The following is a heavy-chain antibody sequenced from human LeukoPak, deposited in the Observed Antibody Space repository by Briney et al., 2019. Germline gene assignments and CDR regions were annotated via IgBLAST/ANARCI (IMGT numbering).Heavy chain of an antibody. V-gene: IGHV1-18*01. CDR2: ISAYNGNT. D-gene: IGHD2-2*01. J-gene: IGHJ5*02. Sequence: ASVKVSCKASGYTFTSYGISWVRQAPGQGLEWMGWISAYNGNTNYAQKLQGRVTMTTDTSTSTAYMELRGLRPDDTAVYYCARAGYCSSTSCYHQPNNWFDPWGQGTLVTVSS. CDR1: GYTFTSYG. CDR3: ARAGYCSSTSCYHQPNNWFDP.